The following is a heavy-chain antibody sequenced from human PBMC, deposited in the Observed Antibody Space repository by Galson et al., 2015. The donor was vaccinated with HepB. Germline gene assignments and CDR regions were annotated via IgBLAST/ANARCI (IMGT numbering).Heavy chain of an antibody. Sequence: SLRLSCAASGFSFSSHSMCWVRQAPGQGLEWVAYISAGSTGRYYGASVKGRFTISRDNAKNSVYLHMNNLRAEDTAVYYCARNPASYDYYNMDVWGRGTTVTVSS. V-gene: IGHV3-48*01. CDR1: GFSFSSHS. D-gene: IGHD6-25*01. CDR2: ISAGSTGR. J-gene: IGHJ6*02. CDR3: ARNPASYDYYNMDV.